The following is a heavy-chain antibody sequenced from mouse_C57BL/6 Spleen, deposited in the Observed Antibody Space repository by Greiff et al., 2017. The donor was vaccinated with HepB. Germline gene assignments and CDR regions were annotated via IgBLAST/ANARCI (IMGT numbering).Heavy chain of an antibody. CDR2: ISNGGGST. J-gene: IGHJ4*01. CDR3: ARRGTAQARGAMDY. CDR1: GFTFSDYY. D-gene: IGHD3-2*02. Sequence: DVMLVESGGGLVQPGGSLKLSCAASGFTFSDYYMYWVRQTPEKRLEWVAYISNGGGSTYYPDTVKGRFTISRDNAKNTLYLQMSRLKSEDTAMYYCARRGTAQARGAMDYWGQGTSVTVSS. V-gene: IGHV5-12*01.